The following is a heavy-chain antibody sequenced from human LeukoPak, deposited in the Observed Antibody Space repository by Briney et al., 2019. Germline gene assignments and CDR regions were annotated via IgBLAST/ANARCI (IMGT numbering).Heavy chain of an antibody. J-gene: IGHJ4*02. V-gene: IGHV3-33*01. D-gene: IGHD3-22*01. CDR1: GFTFSSYG. Sequence: PGGSLRLSCAVSGFTFSSYGMHWVRQAPGKGLEWVAVIWYDGSNKYYADSVKGRFTISRDNSKNTLYLQMNSLRAEDTAVYYCARDLADYDSSGYYYPIGVSGYWGQGTLVTVSS. CDR3: ARDLADYDSSGYYYPIGVSGY. CDR2: IWYDGSNK.